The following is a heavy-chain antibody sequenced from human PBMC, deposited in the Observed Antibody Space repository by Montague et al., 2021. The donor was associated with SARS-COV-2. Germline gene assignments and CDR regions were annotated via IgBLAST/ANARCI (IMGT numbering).Heavy chain of an antibody. CDR3: VSDEGGVAGGD. V-gene: IGHV3-30*04. J-gene: IGHJ4*02. Sequence: SGRFSCVAFGFLFSLFTMHWVRQAPGKGPEWVAVIFSVGQKQFYSHSVKGRLTISRDNPTNTLFLQLDSLTADDTAVYYCVSDEGGVAGGDWGQGTLVTVSS. CDR1: GFLFSLFT. CDR2: IFSVGQKQ. D-gene: IGHD6-19*01.